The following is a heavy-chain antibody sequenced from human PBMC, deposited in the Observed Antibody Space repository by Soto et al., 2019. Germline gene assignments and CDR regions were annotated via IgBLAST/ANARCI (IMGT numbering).Heavy chain of an antibody. CDR1: GGSISSGGYY. CDR2: IYYSGST. D-gene: IGHD1-26*01. Sequence: PSETLSLTCTVSGGSISSGGYYWSWIRQHPGKGLEWIGYIYYSGSTYYNPSLKSRVTISVDTSKNQFSLKLSSVTAADTAVYYCARNRPSGSYYPGWFDPWGQGTLVTVSS. V-gene: IGHV4-31*03. J-gene: IGHJ5*02. CDR3: ARNRPSGSYYPGWFDP.